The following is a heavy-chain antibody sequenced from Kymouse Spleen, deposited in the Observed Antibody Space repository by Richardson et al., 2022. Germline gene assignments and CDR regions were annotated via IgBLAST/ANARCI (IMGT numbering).Heavy chain of an antibody. Sequence: QVQLQQWGAGLLKPSETLSLTCAVYGGSFSGYYWSWIRQPPGKGLEWIGEINHSGSTNYNPSLKSRVTISVDTSKNQFSLKLSSVTAADTAVYYCARRSSSWSWFDPWGQGTLVTVSS. CDR3: ARRSSSWSWFDP. V-gene: IGHV4-34*01. CDR1: GGSFSGYY. J-gene: IGHJ5*02. CDR2: INHSGST. D-gene: IGHD6-13*01.